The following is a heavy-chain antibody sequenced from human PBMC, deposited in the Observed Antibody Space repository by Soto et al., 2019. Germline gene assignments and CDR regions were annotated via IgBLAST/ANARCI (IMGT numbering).Heavy chain of an antibody. V-gene: IGHV1-69*13. Sequence: SVKVSCKASGGTFSSYAISWVRQAPGQGLEWMGGIIPIFGTANYAQKFQGRVTITADESTSTAYMELSSLRSEDTAVYYCARGNLNYDFWSGYLGYYYYGMDVWGQGTTVTVSS. CDR3: ARGNLNYDFWSGYLGYYYYGMDV. J-gene: IGHJ6*02. D-gene: IGHD3-3*01. CDR2: IIPIFGTA. CDR1: GGTFSSYA.